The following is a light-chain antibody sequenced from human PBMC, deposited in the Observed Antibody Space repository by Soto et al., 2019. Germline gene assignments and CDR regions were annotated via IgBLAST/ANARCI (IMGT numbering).Light chain of an antibody. V-gene: IGKV1-5*03. Sequence: DIQMTQAPSTLSGSVVDRVTITCRASQTISSWLAWYQQKPGKAPKLLIYKASTLKSGVPSRFSGRGSGTEFTLTISSLQPDDFATYYCQHYNSYSEAFGQGTKVDIK. CDR3: QHYNSYSEA. CDR2: KAS. J-gene: IGKJ1*01. CDR1: QTISSW.